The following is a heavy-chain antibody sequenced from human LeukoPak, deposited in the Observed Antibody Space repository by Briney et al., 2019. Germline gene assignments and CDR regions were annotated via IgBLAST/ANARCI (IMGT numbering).Heavy chain of an antibody. CDR1: GGSISSYY. V-gene: IGHV4-59*01. D-gene: IGHD1-26*01. CDR2: IYYSGST. J-gene: IGHJ6*03. CDR3: ARSGSYYYYYYMDV. Sequence: ASETLSLTCTVSGGSISSYYWSWIRQPPGKGLEWIGYIYYSGSTNYNPSLKSRVTISVDTSKNQFSLKLSSVTAADTAVYYCARSGSYYYYYYMDVWGKGTTVTISS.